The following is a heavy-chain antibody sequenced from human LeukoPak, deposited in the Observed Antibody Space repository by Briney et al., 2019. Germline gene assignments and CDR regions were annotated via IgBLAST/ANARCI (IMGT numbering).Heavy chain of an antibody. D-gene: IGHD3-3*01. J-gene: IGHJ4*02. Sequence: GASVKVSCKASGYTFTSYDINWVRQATGQGLEWMGWMNPNSGNTGYAQKFQGRVTITRNTSISTAYMELSSLRSEDTAVYYCARALGILEWLLSYYFDYWGQGTLVTVSS. CDR1: GYTFTSYD. CDR2: MNPNSGNT. CDR3: ARALGILEWLLSYYFDY. V-gene: IGHV1-8*03.